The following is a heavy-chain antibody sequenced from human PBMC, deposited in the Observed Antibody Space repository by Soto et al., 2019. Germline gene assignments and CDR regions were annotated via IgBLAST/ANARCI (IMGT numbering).Heavy chain of an antibody. J-gene: IGHJ6*02. CDR2: IYPGDSDT. CDR1: GYTFTDYW. Sequence: PGESLKISCKGSGYTFTDYWIGWVRQLPGKGLEWMGIIYPGDSDTRYSPSFQGHVTITVDKSTSTAYLQWSSLKASDTAIYYCAASIFYYGMDVWGQGTTVTVSS. CDR3: AASIFYYGMDV. V-gene: IGHV5-51*01.